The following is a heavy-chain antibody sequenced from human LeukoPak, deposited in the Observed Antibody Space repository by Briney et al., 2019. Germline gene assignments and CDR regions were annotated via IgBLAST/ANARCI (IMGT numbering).Heavy chain of an antibody. D-gene: IGHD3-22*01. Sequence: SVKVSCKPSGGTFSSYGIVWVRQAPGQGLEWLGGIIPLFGTTNHAQTLQGRVTITTDESTSTAYMELSSLRSEDTAVYYCARDPLHYDSSGYSWSNWFDPWGQGTLVTVSS. CDR1: GGTFSSYG. CDR2: IIPLFGTT. J-gene: IGHJ5*02. V-gene: IGHV1-69*05. CDR3: ARDPLHYDSSGYSWSNWFDP.